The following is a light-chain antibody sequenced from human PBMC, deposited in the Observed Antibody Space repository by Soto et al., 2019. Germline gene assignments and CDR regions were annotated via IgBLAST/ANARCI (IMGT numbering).Light chain of an antibody. Sequence: EIVLTQSPGTLSLSPGQRATLSCRTSQSVSRYLAWYQHKPVQAPRLLIYDASKSATGISASFSGSGSGTDFTLTLSSLEAEDFAVYYCQQRSNWPVTFGQGTKVEVK. CDR1: QSVSRY. V-gene: IGKV3-11*01. J-gene: IGKJ1*01. CDR3: QQRSNWPVT. CDR2: DAS.